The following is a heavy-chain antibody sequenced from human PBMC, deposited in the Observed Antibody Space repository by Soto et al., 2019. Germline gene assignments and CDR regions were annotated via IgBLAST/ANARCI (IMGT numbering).Heavy chain of an antibody. Sequence: GASLKISCKASGYGFSTHWIGWVRQMPGKGLEWMGIIFPSDSDTRYTPSFQGQVTISADKSINTAYLQWNSLKASDTAMYYCATPGGFGMDVWGQGTPVTVSS. D-gene: IGHD5-12*01. J-gene: IGHJ6*02. CDR2: IFPSDSDT. CDR3: ATPGGFGMDV. CDR1: GYGFSTHW. V-gene: IGHV5-51*01.